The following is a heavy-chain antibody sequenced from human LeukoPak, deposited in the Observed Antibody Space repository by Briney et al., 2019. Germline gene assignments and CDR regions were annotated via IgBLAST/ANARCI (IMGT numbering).Heavy chain of an antibody. V-gene: IGHV4-59*01. J-gene: IGHJ2*01. CDR2: IYYSGST. D-gene: IGHD6-19*01. Sequence: SETLSLTCTVSGGSISSYYWSWIRQPPGKGLEWIGYIYYSGSTNYNPSLKSRVTLSVDTSKNQFSLKLSSVTAADTAVYYCARAKSGSGWLYWYFDLWGRGTLVTVSS. CDR1: GGSISSYY. CDR3: ARAKSGSGWLYWYFDL.